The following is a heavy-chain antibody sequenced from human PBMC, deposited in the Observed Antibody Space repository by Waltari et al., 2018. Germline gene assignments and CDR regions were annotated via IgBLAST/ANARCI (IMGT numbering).Heavy chain of an antibody. V-gene: IGHV4-59*11. CDR3: ARGVVVVAAWFDP. J-gene: IGHJ5*02. Sequence: QVQLQESGPGLVKPSEPLSLTCTVSGGSISSHYWSSLRQPPGKGLEWIGYIYYSGSTNYNPSLKSRVTISVDTSKNQFSLKLSSVTAADTAVYYCARGVVVVAAWFDPWGQGTLVTVSS. CDR1: GGSISSHY. D-gene: IGHD2-15*01. CDR2: IYYSGST.